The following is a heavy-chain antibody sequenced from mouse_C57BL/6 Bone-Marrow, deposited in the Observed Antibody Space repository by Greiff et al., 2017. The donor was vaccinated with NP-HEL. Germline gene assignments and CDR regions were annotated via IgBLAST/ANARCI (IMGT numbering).Heavy chain of an antibody. D-gene: IGHD1-1*01. CDR1: GYTFTSYW. Sequence: VQLQQSGAELAKPGASVKLSCKASGYTFTSYWMHWVKQRPGQGLEWIGYINPSSGYTKYNQKFKDKATLTADQSSSTAYMQLSSLTYEDSAVYYCAEDSYGSWYFDVWGTGTTVTVSS. CDR2: INPSSGYT. J-gene: IGHJ1*03. V-gene: IGHV1-7*01. CDR3: AEDSYGSWYFDV.